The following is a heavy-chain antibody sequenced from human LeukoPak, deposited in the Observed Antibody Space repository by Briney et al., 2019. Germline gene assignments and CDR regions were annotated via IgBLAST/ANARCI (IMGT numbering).Heavy chain of an antibody. CDR1: GFTFNSYA. V-gene: IGHV3-23*01. J-gene: IGHJ5*02. Sequence: GGSLRLSCAASGFTFNSYAMNWVRQAPGKGLEWVSTISSSGNNTYYTDSVKGRFTISRDNSKNTLYLQMNSLRADDTAVYYCAKDFRAKSGSGSYGWFDPWGQGTLVTVSS. CDR2: ISSSGNNT. D-gene: IGHD3-10*01. CDR3: AKDFRAKSGSGSYGWFDP.